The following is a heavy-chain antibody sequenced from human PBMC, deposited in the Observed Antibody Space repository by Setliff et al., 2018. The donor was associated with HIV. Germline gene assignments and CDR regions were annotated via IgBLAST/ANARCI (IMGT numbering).Heavy chain of an antibody. Sequence: KPSETLSLTCTVSGGSISSGSYYWNWIRQPAGKGLEWIGHLYTNGSTNYNPSLKSQVTISLDTSRNQFSLKLTSVTAADTAVYYCARVGSGWYAPPEGVYWCFDLWGRGSLVTVSS. CDR1: GGSISSGSYY. CDR2: LYTNGST. D-gene: IGHD6-19*01. CDR3: ARVGSGWYAPPEGVYWCFDL. J-gene: IGHJ2*01. V-gene: IGHV4-61*09.